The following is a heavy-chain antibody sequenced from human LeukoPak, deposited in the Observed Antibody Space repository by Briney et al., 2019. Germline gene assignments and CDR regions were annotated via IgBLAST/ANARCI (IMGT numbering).Heavy chain of an antibody. CDR3: ANYYYDSSGQFDY. CDR1: GYYISSGYY. CDR2: IYHSGST. J-gene: IGHJ4*02. D-gene: IGHD3-22*01. Sequence: SETLSLTCSHSGYYISSGYYWGWIRQPPGKGLERIGSIYHSGSTYYNPSLESRVNISVDTSKNQFSLKLSSVTAADTAVYYCANYYYDSSGQFDYWGQGTLVTVCS. V-gene: IGHV4-38-2*02.